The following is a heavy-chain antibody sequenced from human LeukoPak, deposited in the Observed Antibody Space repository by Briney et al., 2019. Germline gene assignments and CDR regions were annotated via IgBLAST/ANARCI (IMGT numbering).Heavy chain of an antibody. V-gene: IGHV1-2*02. Sequence: ASVKVSCKASGYTFTGYYMHWVRQAPGQGLEWMGWINPNSGGTNYAQKFQGRVTMTRDTSISTAYMELSRLRPDDTAVYYCARVQSVNYDYVWGSYRSPGPFDYWGQGTLVTVSS. D-gene: IGHD3-16*02. CDR3: ARVQSVNYDYVWGSYRSPGPFDY. CDR1: GYTFTGYY. J-gene: IGHJ4*02. CDR2: INPNSGGT.